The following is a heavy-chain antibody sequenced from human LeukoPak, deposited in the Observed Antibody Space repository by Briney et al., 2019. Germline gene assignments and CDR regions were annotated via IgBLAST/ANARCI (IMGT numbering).Heavy chain of an antibody. V-gene: IGHV3-7*03. CDR1: GFTFSSYW. Sequence: GGSLRLSCAASGFTFSSYWMSWVRQTPGKGLEWVASIKEDGSERQYVDSVKGRFSISRDNTKGSLFLQLNSLRAEDTAVYYCARDYRRSSGWYGFDYWGQGTLVTVSS. D-gene: IGHD6-19*01. J-gene: IGHJ4*02. CDR3: ARDYRRSSGWYGFDY. CDR2: IKEDGSER.